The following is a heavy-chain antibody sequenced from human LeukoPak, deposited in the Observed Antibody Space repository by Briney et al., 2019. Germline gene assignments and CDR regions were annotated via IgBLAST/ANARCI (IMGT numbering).Heavy chain of an antibody. CDR1: GGSISSYY. CDR3: AREQLSNAFDI. V-gene: IGHV4-59*12. Sequence: PSETLSLTCTVSGGSISSYYWSWIRQPPGKGLEWIGYIYHSGSTNYNPSLKSRVTISVDTSKNQFSLKLSSVTAADTAVYYCAREQLSNAFDIWGQGTMVTVSS. CDR2: IYHSGST. D-gene: IGHD6-13*01. J-gene: IGHJ3*02.